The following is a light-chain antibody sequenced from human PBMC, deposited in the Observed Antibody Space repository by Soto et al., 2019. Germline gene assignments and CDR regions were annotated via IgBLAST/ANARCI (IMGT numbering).Light chain of an antibody. CDR1: SSDVGSYNL. J-gene: IGLJ1*01. CDR2: EVS. V-gene: IGLV2-23*02. CDR3: CSYAGSTTDV. Sequence: QSALTQPASVSGSPGQSITISCTGTSSDVGSYNLVSWYQQHPGKAPKVMIYEVSKRPSGVPNRFSGSKSGYTASLTISGLQADDEADYYCCSYAGSTTDVFGTGTKLTVL.